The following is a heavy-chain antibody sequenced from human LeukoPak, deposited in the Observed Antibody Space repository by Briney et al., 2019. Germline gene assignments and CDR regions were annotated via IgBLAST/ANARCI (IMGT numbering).Heavy chain of an antibody. CDR1: GGTFSSYA. J-gene: IGHJ6*03. D-gene: IGHD1-1*01. CDR2: IIPIFGTA. Sequence: SVKVSCKASGGTFSSYAISWVRQAPGQGLEWMGGIIPIFGTANYAQKFQGRVTITADESTSTAYMELSSLRSEDTAVYYCASAKGERARYYYYYMDVWGKGTTVTVSS. CDR3: ASAKGERARYYYYYMDV. V-gene: IGHV1-69*13.